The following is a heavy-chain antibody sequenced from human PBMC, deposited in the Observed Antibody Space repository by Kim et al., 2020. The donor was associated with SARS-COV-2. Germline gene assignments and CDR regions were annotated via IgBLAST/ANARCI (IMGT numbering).Heavy chain of an antibody. Sequence: ASVKVSCKASGYTFTSYYMHWVRQAPGQGLEWMGIINPSGGSTSYAQKFQGRVTMTRDTSTSTVYMELSSLRSEDTAVYYCARDPQPRGGGSSPGWFDPWGQGTLVTVSS. J-gene: IGHJ5*02. D-gene: IGHD2-15*01. V-gene: IGHV1-46*01. CDR3: ARDPQPRGGGSSPGWFDP. CDR2: INPSGGST. CDR1: GYTFTSYY.